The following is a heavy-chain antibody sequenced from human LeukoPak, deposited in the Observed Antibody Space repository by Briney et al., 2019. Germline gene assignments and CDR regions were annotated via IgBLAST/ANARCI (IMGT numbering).Heavy chain of an antibody. CDR2: ISACDGNT. CDR1: GYTFSSYG. J-gene: IGHJ4*02. V-gene: IGHV1-18*01. D-gene: IGHD5-18*01. CDR3: ARAVRGYSYAYLPY. Sequence: GASVKVSCKASGYTFSSYGNSWVRLAPGQGLELMGWISACDGNTKYAKKLQGRVTMTTDPSASEAYMGRRSLRFDHTAVYYCARAVRGYSYAYLPYGGQGTLVTVSS.